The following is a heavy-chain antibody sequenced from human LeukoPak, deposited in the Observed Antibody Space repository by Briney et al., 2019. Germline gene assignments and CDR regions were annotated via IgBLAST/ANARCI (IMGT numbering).Heavy chain of an antibody. CDR2: ISGSGGST. CDR3: AKESIPYGDSQFFGF. J-gene: IGHJ4*02. D-gene: IGHD2-21*02. V-gene: IGHV3-23*01. Sequence: GGSLRLSCAASGFTFSSYAMSWVRQAPGKGLEWVSAISGSGGSTYYADSVKGRFTISKDSSKNTLHLQMNSLRTDDTAVYYCAKESIPYGDSQFFGFWGQGTLVTVSS. CDR1: GFTFSSYA.